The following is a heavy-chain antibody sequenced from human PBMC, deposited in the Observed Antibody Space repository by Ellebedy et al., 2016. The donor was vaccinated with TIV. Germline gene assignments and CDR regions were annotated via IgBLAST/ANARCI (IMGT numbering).Heavy chain of an antibody. J-gene: IGHJ6*02. CDR2: ISAYNGNT. Sequence: ASVKVSCXASGYTFTSYGISWVRQAPGQGLEWMGWISAYNGNTNYAQKLQGRVTMTTDTSTSTAYMELRSLRSDDTAVYYCARDGPSIVATIKRDDYYYGMDVWGQGTTVTVSS. CDR1: GYTFTSYG. D-gene: IGHD5-12*01. V-gene: IGHV1-18*01. CDR3: ARDGPSIVATIKRDDYYYGMDV.